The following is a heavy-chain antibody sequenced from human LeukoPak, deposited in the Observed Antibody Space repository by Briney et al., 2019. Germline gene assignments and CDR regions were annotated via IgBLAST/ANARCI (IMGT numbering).Heavy chain of an antibody. D-gene: IGHD3-22*01. CDR2: TSIYSGNT. V-gene: IGHV1-18*01. CDR3: VRDCDRSGYYCY. CDR1: GYTFSDYG. Sequence: ASVKVSCKASGYTFSDYGVSWVRQAPGQGLEWTGWTSIYSGNTNYAQKLQGRVAMTTDTSTSTAYMELRSLRSDDTAVYYCVRDCDRSGYYCYWGQGTLVTVSS. J-gene: IGHJ4*02.